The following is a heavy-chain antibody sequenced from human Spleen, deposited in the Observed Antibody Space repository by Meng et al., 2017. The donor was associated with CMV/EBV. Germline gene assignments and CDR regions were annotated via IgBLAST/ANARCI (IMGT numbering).Heavy chain of an antibody. J-gene: IGHJ5*02. CDR1: GYTFTYYY. CDR3: ARVDSYGINWFDP. Sequence: ASVKVSCKASGYTFTYYYIHWVRQAPGQGLEWMGIINASGGNTNYAQKFQGRVTMTRDTSTSTVYMELSSLRSEDTAVYYCARVDSYGINWFDPWGQGTLVTVSS. D-gene: IGHD5-18*01. V-gene: IGHV1-46*01. CDR2: INASGGNT.